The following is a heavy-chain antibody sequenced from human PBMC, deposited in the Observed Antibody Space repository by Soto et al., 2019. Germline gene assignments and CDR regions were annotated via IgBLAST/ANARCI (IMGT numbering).Heavy chain of an antibody. CDR1: GGSISSYY. J-gene: IGHJ4*02. D-gene: IGHD6-13*01. Sequence: SETLSLTCTVSGGSISSYYWSCIRQPPGKGLEWIGYIYYRGSTNYNPSLKSRVTISVDTSKNQFSLKLSSVTAADTAVYYCASKYSSSWPLDYWAQGTLVPVSS. CDR2: IYYRGST. CDR3: ASKYSSSWPLDY. V-gene: IGHV4-59*01.